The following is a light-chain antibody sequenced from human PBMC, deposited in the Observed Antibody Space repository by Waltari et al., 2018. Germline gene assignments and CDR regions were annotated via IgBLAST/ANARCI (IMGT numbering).Light chain of an antibody. J-gene: IGLJ3*02. CDR1: SSDIGGYNY. Sequence: QSALTQPASVSGSPGQSITIPCTGTSSDIGGYNYVSWYQQHPGKAPKVIIYEVSKRPSGVSHRFSGSKSGNTASLTISGLQADDEADYYCGSHTSSSSLDVVFGGGTELTVL. CDR2: EVS. CDR3: GSHTSSSSLDVV. V-gene: IGLV2-14*03.